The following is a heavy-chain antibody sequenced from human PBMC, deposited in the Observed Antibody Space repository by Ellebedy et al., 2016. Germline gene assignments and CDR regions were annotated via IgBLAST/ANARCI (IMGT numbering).Heavy chain of an antibody. CDR1: GYSFTNYW. J-gene: IGHJ4*02. Sequence: GESLKISXKGSGYSFTNYWIGWVRQMPGKGLEWMGIIYPGDSDIRYSPSFQGQVTISADKSISTAYVQWSSLKASDTAMYYCASYTAMGLWGQGTLVTVSS. CDR2: IYPGDSDI. V-gene: IGHV5-51*01. D-gene: IGHD5-18*01. CDR3: ASYTAMGL.